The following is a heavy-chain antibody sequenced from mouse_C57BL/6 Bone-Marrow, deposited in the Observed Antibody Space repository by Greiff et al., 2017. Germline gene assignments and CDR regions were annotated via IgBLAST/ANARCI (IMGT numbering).Heavy chain of an antibody. V-gene: IGHV5-4*01. CDR2: ISDGGSYT. CDR3: ARDLAHFDY. Sequence: EVQLVESGGGLVKPGGSLKLSCAASGFTFSSYAMSWVRQTPEKRLEWVATISDGGSYTYYPDNVKGRFTISRDNAKNNLYLQMSHLKSEDTAMYYCARDLAHFDYWGQGTTRTVSS. CDR1: GFTFSSYA. J-gene: IGHJ2*01.